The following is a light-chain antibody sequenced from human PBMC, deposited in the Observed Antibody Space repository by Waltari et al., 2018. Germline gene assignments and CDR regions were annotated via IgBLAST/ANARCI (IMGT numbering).Light chain of an antibody. Sequence: DIQMTQSPSSVSASVGDRVTITCRTSQDISNWLAGYQQKSGKAPKLLIHTVSTLQIGVPPRFSGSGSGTNFTLTISSLQPEDFATYFCQQASGLPWTFGQGTKVEIK. CDR2: TVS. V-gene: IGKV1-12*01. J-gene: IGKJ1*01. CDR3: QQASGLPWT. CDR1: QDISNW.